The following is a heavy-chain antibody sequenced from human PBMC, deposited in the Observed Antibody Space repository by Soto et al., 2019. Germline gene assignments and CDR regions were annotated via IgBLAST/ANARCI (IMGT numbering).Heavy chain of an antibody. D-gene: IGHD6-6*01. J-gene: IGHJ4*02. CDR1: GFTFSSYA. V-gene: IGHV3-23*01. CDR3: AKISSSSDFEY. CDR2: ISGSGGST. Sequence: GGSLRLSCASSGFTFSSYAMSCVRQAPGKWLEWVSAISGSGGSTYYADSVKGRFTISRDNSKNTLYLQMNSLRAEDTAVYYCAKISSSSDFEYWGQGTLVIVSS.